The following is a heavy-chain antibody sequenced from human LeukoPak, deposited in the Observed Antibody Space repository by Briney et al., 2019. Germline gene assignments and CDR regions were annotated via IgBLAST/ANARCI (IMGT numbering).Heavy chain of an antibody. CDR3: ARDAWFGAGRTFAY. CDR1: GDSISSSSYY. V-gene: IGHV4-39*07. CDR2: IYYSGST. D-gene: IGHD3-10*01. Sequence: PSETLSLTCTVSGDSISSSSYYWGWIRQPPGKGLEWIGSIYYSGSTNYIPSLKSRLTISVDTSKNQFSLRLSSVTAADTAVYYCARDAWFGAGRTFAYWGQGTLVTVSS. J-gene: IGHJ4*02.